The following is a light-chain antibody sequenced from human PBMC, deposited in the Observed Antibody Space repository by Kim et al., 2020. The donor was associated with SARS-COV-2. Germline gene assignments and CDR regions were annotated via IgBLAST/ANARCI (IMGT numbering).Light chain of an antibody. V-gene: IGLV3-25*03. CDR3: QAAYSRGTYWV. J-gene: IGLJ3*02. CDR2: IDS. Sequence: SYELTQPPSVSVSPGQTARITCSGDALPKQYASWYQQKPGQAPVLVIYIDSERPSGIPARFSGSSSGTTVTLPISGVQAEDEADYYCQAAYSRGTYWVFG. CDR1: ALPKQY.